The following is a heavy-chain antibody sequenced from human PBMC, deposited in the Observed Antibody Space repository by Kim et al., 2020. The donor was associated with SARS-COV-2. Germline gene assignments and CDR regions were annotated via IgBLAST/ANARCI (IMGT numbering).Heavy chain of an antibody. CDR3: ARTSSGWDHYYYYGMDV. CDR1: GGSVSSGSYY. Sequence: SETLSLTCTVSGGSVSSGSYYWSWIRQPPGKGLEWIGYIYYSGSTNYNPSLKSRVTISVDTSKNQFSLKLSSVTAADTAVYYCARTSSGWDHYYYYGMDVWGQGTTVTVSS. D-gene: IGHD6-19*01. V-gene: IGHV4-61*01. J-gene: IGHJ6*02. CDR2: IYYSGST.